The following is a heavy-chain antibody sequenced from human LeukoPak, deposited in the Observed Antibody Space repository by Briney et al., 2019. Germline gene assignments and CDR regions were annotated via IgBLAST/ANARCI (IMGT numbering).Heavy chain of an antibody. D-gene: IGHD6-13*01. CDR1: GGSISSYY. Sequence: SETLSLTCTVSGGSISSYYWSWIRQPPGEGLEWIGYIYYSGSTNYNPSLKSRVTISVDTSKNQFSLKLNSVTAADTAVYYCARGQQLDYYYMDVWGKGTTVTVSS. CDR2: IYYSGST. CDR3: ARGQQLDYYYMDV. J-gene: IGHJ6*03. V-gene: IGHV4-59*01.